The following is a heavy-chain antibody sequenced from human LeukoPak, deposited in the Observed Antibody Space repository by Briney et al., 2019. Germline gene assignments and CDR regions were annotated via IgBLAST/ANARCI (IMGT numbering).Heavy chain of an antibody. CDR2: INPNSGGT. V-gene: IGHV1-2*02. Sequence: ASVKVSCKASGYTFTGYYMHWVRQAPGQGLEWMGWINPNSGGTNYAQKFQGRVTMTRDTSISTAYMELSRLRSDDTAVYYCARVGYYGSGSYFHYYMDVWGKGTTVTVSS. D-gene: IGHD3-10*01. CDR3: ARVGYYGSGSYFHYYMDV. CDR1: GYTFTGYY. J-gene: IGHJ6*03.